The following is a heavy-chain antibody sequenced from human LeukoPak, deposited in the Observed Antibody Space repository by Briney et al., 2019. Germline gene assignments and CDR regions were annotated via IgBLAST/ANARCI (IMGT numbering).Heavy chain of an antibody. CDR3: ASSYSYGSNWFDP. D-gene: IGHD5-18*01. J-gene: IGHJ5*02. Sequence: SETLSLTCTVSGGSISSYYWSWIRQPPGKGLEWIGYIYYSGSTNYNPSLKSRVTISVDTSKNQFSLKLSSVTAADTAVYYCASSYSYGSNWFDPWGQGTLVTVSS. V-gene: IGHV4-59*08. CDR1: GGSISSYY. CDR2: IYYSGST.